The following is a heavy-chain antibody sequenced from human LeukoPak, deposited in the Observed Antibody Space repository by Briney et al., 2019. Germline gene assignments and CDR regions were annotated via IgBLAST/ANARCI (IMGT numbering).Heavy chain of an antibody. CDR2: ISFDGSNK. V-gene: IGHV3-30*18. D-gene: IGHD1-26*01. J-gene: IGHJ3*02. CDR1: GFTFSSYG. Sequence: PGRSLRLSCAASGFTFSSYGMHWVRQAPGKGLEWVAVISFDGSNKYYADSVKGRFTISRDNSKNTLYLQMNSRRAENTAVYYWAKVWYSGAEYAFDIWGQGTMVTVSS. CDR3: AKVWYSGAEYAFDI.